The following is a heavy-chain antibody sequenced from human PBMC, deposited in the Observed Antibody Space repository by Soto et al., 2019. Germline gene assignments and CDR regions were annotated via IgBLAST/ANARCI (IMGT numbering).Heavy chain of an antibody. CDR2: IIPIFGTA. Sequence: SVKVSCKASGGTFSSYAISWVRQAPGQGLEWMGGIIPIFGTANYAQKFQGRVTITADESTSTAYMELSSLRSEDTAVYYCARDIRRDGYNPGYFDYWGQGTLVTVSS. CDR1: GGTFSSYA. D-gene: IGHD5-12*01. V-gene: IGHV1-69*13. CDR3: ARDIRRDGYNPGYFDY. J-gene: IGHJ4*02.